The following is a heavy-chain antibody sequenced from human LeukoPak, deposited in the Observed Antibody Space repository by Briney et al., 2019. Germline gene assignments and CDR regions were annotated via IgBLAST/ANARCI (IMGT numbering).Heavy chain of an antibody. D-gene: IGHD2-2*01. V-gene: IGHV3-30*18. CDR1: GFTFSSYG. J-gene: IGHJ4*02. CDR3: AKDGYPLGYCSSTSCPYYFNY. CDR2: ISYDGSDK. Sequence: GGSLRLSCAPSGFTFSSYGMHWVRQAPGKGLEWVAVISYDGSDKYYADSVKGRFTISRDNSKNTLYLQMNSLRTEDTAVYYCAKDGYPLGYCSSTSCPYYFNYWGEGTLVTVSS.